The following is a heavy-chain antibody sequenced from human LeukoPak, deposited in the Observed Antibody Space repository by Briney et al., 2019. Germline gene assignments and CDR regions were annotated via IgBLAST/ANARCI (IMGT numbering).Heavy chain of an antibody. Sequence: GGSLRLSCAASGFTFSSYGMHWVRHAPGKGLEWVAFIRYDGSNNYYTDSVKGRFTISMDNSKNTLYLQMNSLRAEDTAVYYCAKSNSDFWSGYYYFDYWGQGTLVTVSS. CDR1: GFTFSSYG. D-gene: IGHD3-3*01. J-gene: IGHJ4*02. CDR3: AKSNSDFWSGYYYFDY. V-gene: IGHV3-30*02. CDR2: IRYDGSNN.